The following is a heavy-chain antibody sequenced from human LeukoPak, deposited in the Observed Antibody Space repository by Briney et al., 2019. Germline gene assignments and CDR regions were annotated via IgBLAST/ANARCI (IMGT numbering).Heavy chain of an antibody. D-gene: IGHD2-21*02. CDR2: INAGNGNT. J-gene: IGHJ4*02. Sequence: ASVKVSCKASGYTFTSYAMHWVRQAPGQRLEWMGWINAGNGNTKYSQEFQGRVTMTRDTSTSTVYMELSSLRSEDTAVYYCARDHYHTVHSVMVTAPDYWGQGTLVIVSS. CDR1: GYTFTSYA. CDR3: ARDHYHTVHSVMVTAPDY. V-gene: IGHV1-3*03.